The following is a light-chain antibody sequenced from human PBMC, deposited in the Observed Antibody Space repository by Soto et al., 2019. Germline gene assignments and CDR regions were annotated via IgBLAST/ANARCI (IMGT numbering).Light chain of an antibody. CDR3: SSYTSTNTPYV. CDR2: DVS. J-gene: IGLJ1*01. V-gene: IGLV2-11*01. Sequence: QSVLTQPRSVSGSPGQSVTISCTGTSSDVGYYNYVSWYQQYPGKAPKLMIYDVSGRPSGVPDRFSGSKSGNTASLTISGLQAEDEAYYYCSSYTSTNTPYVFGTGTKVTVL. CDR1: SSDVGYYNY.